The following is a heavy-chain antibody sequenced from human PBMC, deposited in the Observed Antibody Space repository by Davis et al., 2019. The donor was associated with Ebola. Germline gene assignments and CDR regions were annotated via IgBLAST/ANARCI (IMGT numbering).Heavy chain of an antibody. D-gene: IGHD3-22*01. J-gene: IGHJ4*02. CDR2: ISSSGTVT. V-gene: IGHV3-23*01. Sequence: GGSLRLSCRDSGFNFNTYGMIWVRQPPGHGLDWISSISSSGTVTYYADSVKGRFTISRDSSKNTLDLQMNCLRAADTALYSCTKGDRDYSSSPFDYWGQGTLVTVSS. CDR3: TKGDRDYSSSPFDY. CDR1: GFNFNTYG.